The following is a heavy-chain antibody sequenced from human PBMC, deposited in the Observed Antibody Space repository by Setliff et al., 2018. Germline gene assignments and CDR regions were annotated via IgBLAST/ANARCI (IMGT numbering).Heavy chain of an antibody. CDR3: ARVARVVLSRNAFDI. CDR2: IYYSGGT. CDR1: GGSISSGGYY. Sequence: SETLSLTCTVSGGSISSGGYYWSWIRQHPGKGLEWIGYIYYSGGTHYNPSLKSRVTISVDTSKNQFSLKLSSVTAADTAVYYCARVARVVLSRNAFDIWGQGTMVTVSS. D-gene: IGHD2-2*01. V-gene: IGHV4-31*03. J-gene: IGHJ3*02.